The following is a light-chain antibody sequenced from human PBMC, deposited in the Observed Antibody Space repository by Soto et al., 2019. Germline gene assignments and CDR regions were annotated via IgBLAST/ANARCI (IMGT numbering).Light chain of an antibody. CDR1: QSISSW. V-gene: IGKV1-5*03. CDR2: KAT. J-gene: IGKJ4*01. Sequence: DIQMTQSPSTLSASVGDRVTITCRASQSISSWLAWYQQKPGKAPKRLIYKATTLESGIPSRFSGGGSGTEFTRTSSSLQPDDFATYYCPQYDILSLTFRGGTKVEVK. CDR3: PQYDILSLT.